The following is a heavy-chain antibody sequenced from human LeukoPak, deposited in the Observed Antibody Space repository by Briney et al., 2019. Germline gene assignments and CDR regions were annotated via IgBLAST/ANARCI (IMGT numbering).Heavy chain of an antibody. Sequence: PSETLSLTCTVSGGSISSYYWSWIRQPPGKGLEWIGYIYYSGSTNHNPSLKSRVTISEDTSKNQFSLKLSSVTAADTAVYYCARDIATVYKDYGDNELIFDYWGQGTLVTVSS. J-gene: IGHJ4*02. CDR2: IYYSGST. D-gene: IGHD4-17*01. CDR3: ARDIATVYKDYGDNELIFDY. V-gene: IGHV4-59*12. CDR1: GGSISSYY.